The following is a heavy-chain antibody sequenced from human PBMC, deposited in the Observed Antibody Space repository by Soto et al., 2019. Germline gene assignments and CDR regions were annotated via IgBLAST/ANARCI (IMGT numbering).Heavy chain of an antibody. D-gene: IGHD6-6*01. CDR2: INPSGGSR. J-gene: IGHJ4*02. V-gene: IGHV1-46*01. Sequence: ASVKVSCKASGYTFTSYYIHWVRQAPGQGLEWMGIINPSGGSRTYAQKFQGRVTMTRDTSTSTVYMELSSLRSEDTAVYYCARGELTKVVGSSSNDYWGQGTLVTVSS. CDR3: ARGELTKVVGSSSNDY. CDR1: GYTFTSYY.